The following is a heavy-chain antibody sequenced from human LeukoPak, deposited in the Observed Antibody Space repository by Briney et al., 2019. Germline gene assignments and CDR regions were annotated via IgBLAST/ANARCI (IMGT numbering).Heavy chain of an antibody. D-gene: IGHD1-7*01. CDR1: GFIISDYA. CDR3: AGYHWNSGVVY. Sequence: GGSLRLSCAASGFIISDYAMSWIRQAPGQGLEWVSYISRSGDTIDYADSVKGRFSISRDNAKNSLYLQMNSLRAEDTAVYYCAGYHWNSGVVYWGQGTLVTVSS. J-gene: IGHJ4*02. CDR2: ISRSGDTI. V-gene: IGHV3-11*01.